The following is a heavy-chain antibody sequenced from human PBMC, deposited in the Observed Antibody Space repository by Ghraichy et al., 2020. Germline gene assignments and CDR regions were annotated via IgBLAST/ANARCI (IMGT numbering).Heavy chain of an antibody. D-gene: IGHD4-17*01. CDR1: GLTFANYA. V-gene: IGHV3-23*01. CDR3: AKDPNGDYVGAFDS. J-gene: IGHJ5*01. CDR2: ITGRSTTT. Sequence: GALRLSCAASGLTFANYAMTWVRQAPGKGLEWVSSITGRSTTTYYADSVKGRFTISRDNSKNTLYLQMNSLRVEDTAVYYCAKDPNGDYVGAFDSWGQGTLVTVPS.